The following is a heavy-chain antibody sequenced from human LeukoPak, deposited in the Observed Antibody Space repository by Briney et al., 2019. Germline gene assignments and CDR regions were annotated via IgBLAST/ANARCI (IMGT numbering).Heavy chain of an antibody. J-gene: IGHJ5*02. V-gene: IGHV3-30*02. D-gene: IGHD3-10*01. Sequence: GGSLRLSCAASGFTFSSYGMHWVRQAPGKGLEWVAFIRNDGGNKYYADSVKGRFTISRDNSKKTLYLQMNSLRAEDTSLYYCAKGGVWFGNSNPWGQGTLVTVSS. CDR3: AKGGVWFGNSNP. CDR1: GFTFSSYG. CDR2: IRNDGGNK.